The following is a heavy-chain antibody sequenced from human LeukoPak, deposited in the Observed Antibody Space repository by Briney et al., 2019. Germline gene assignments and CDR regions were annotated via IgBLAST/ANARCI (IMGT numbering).Heavy chain of an antibody. Sequence: PGGSLRLSCATSGLTFSSYWMSWVRQAPGKGLEWVANIKPDGSEKSYVDSVKGRFTISRDNAKNSLYLQMNSLRAEDTAVYYCARGGSHGYWGQGTLVTVSS. CDR3: ARGGSHGY. CDR1: GLTFSSYW. CDR2: IKPDGSEK. V-gene: IGHV3-7*01. D-gene: IGHD1-26*01. J-gene: IGHJ4*02.